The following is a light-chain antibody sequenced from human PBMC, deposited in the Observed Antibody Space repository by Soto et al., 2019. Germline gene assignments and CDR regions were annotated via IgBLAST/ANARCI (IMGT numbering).Light chain of an antibody. CDR2: GVN. CDR1: SSDVGGYDY. Sequence: QSALTQPASVSGSPGQSITISCTGTSSDVGGYDYVSWYQQHPGKVPKLIIYGVNSRPSGISYRFSGSKSGNTASLTISGLQAEDEADYYCSSYTGSSTQVFGGGTKLTVL. V-gene: IGLV2-14*01. J-gene: IGLJ3*02. CDR3: SSYTGSSTQV.